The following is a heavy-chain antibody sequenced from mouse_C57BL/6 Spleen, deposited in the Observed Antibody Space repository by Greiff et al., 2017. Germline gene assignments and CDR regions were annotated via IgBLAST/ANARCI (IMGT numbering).Heavy chain of an antibody. CDR3: ARGDDGYPYYAMDY. D-gene: IGHD2-3*01. J-gene: IGHJ4*01. V-gene: IGHV2-9-1*01. Sequence: VKLEESGPGLVAPSQSLSITCTVSGFSLTSYAISWVRQPPGKGLEWLGVIWTGGGTNYNSALKSRLSISKDNSKSQVFLKMNSLQTDDTARYYCARGDDGYPYYAMDYWGQGTSVTVSS. CDR2: IWTGGGT. CDR1: GFSLTSYA.